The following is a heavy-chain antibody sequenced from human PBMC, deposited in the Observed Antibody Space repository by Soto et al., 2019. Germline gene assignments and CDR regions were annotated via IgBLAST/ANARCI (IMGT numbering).Heavy chain of an antibody. CDR2: IYSGGST. V-gene: IGHV3-53*01. J-gene: IGHJ4*02. Sequence: EVQLVESGGGLIQPGGSLRLSCAASGFTVSSNYMSWVRQAPGKGLEWVSVIYSGGSTYYADSVKGRFTISRDNSKNTLYLQMNSLRDEDTAVYYCARVDFWSGYRIDYWGQGTLVTVSS. CDR1: GFTVSSNY. D-gene: IGHD3-3*01. CDR3: ARVDFWSGYRIDY.